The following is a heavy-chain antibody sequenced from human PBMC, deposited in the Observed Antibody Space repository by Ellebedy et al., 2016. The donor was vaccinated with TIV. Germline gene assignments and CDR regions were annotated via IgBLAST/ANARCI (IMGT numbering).Heavy chain of an antibody. V-gene: IGHV4-59*01. CDR2: IYFSGIT. Sequence: MPSETLSLTCNVPGGPISTFHWSWIRQPPGKGLEWIRYIYFSGITHYNPSLKSRVTISVDTSKNQFSLKLSPVTTADTAVYYCARWVGHFDFWGQGAQVTVSS. J-gene: IGHJ4*02. D-gene: IGHD1-26*01. CDR1: GGPISTFH. CDR3: ARWVGHFDF.